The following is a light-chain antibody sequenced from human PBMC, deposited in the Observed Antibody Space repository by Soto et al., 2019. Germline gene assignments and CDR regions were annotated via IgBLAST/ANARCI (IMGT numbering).Light chain of an antibody. J-gene: IGKJ2*01. CDR3: QQYARPPFA. CDR1: QDISSS. Sequence: IPLTQSPSSLSASVGDRVTITCRASQDISSSLGWYQQKPGKAPKLLIYAASILQSGVPSRFSGSGFGTDFTLTISSLQAEDFAVYYCQQYARPPFAFGQGTKVEIK. CDR2: AAS. V-gene: IGKV1-9*01.